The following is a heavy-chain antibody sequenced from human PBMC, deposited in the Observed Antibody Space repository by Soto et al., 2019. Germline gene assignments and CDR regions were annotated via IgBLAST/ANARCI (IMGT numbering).Heavy chain of an antibody. D-gene: IGHD5-12*01. J-gene: IGHJ4*02. V-gene: IGHV1-69*12. Sequence: QVQLVQSGAEVKKPGSSVKVSCKASGGTFSSYAISWVRQAPGQGLEWMGGIIPIFGTANYAQKFQGRVTITAHESTSTAYMDLSSLRSADPTVYYCARVVDIVTFDYWGQGTLVTVSS. CDR2: IIPIFGTA. CDR1: GGTFSSYA. CDR3: ARVVDIVTFDY.